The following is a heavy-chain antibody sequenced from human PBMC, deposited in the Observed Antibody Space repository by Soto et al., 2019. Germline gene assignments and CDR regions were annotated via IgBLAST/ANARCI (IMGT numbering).Heavy chain of an antibody. CDR1: GFTFSGSA. V-gene: IGHV3-73*01. D-gene: IGHD6-13*01. Sequence: PGGSLRLSCAASGFTFSGSAMHWVRQASGKGLEWVGRIRSKANSYATAYAASVKGRFTISRDDSKNTAYLQMNSLKTEDTAVYYCTIIAAAGNFDYWGQGTLVTVSS. CDR3: TIIAAAGNFDY. CDR2: IRSKANSYAT. J-gene: IGHJ4*02.